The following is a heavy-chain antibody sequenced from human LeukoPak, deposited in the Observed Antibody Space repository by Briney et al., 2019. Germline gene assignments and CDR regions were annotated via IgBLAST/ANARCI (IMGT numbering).Heavy chain of an antibody. CDR2: INPNSGGT. D-gene: IGHD7-27*01. V-gene: IGHV1-2*02. J-gene: IGHJ6*03. Sequence: ASVKVSCKASGYTFTSYAMNWVRQAPGQGLEWMGWINPNSGGTNYAQKFQGRVTMTRDTSISTAYMELSRLRSDDTAVYYCARDCDTRLGIYMDVWGKGTTVTISS. CDR3: ARDCDTRLGIYMDV. CDR1: GYTFTSYA.